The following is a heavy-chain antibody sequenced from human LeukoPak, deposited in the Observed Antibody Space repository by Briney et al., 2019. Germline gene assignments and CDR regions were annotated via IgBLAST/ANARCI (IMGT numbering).Heavy chain of an antibody. CDR3: ARGQCDYSYYFDY. Sequence: GESLKISCKGSGYSFPSSWIGLVRQMPGKGLEWMGIIYPGDSDSRYSPSFQGQVTISADKSINTAYLQWSSLKASHSAIYHCARGQCDYSYYFDYWGQGTLVTVSS. V-gene: IGHV5-51*01. CDR2: IYPGDSDS. CDR1: GYSFPSSW. J-gene: IGHJ4*02. D-gene: IGHD4-17*01.